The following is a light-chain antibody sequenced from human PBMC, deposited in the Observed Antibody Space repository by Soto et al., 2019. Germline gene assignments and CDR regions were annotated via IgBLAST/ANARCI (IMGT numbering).Light chain of an antibody. CDR2: GTF. Sequence: EIVLTQSPGTLSLSPGERATLSCRASQTVTSNDVDWYQQKPGQATRLLIYGTFIRATGIPDRFSGSRSGTDVTLTISRLEPEDSAVYYCHQYDTAPHTFGQGTKLEIK. CDR1: QTVTSND. CDR3: HQYDTAPHT. V-gene: IGKV3-20*01. J-gene: IGKJ2*01.